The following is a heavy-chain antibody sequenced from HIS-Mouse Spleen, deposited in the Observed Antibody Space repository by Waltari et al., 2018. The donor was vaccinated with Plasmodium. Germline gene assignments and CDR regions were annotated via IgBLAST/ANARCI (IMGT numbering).Heavy chain of an antibody. Sequence: EVQLVASGGGLVKPGGSLRLSCAASGFTVRSYSMNWVRQAPGKGLEWVANIKQDGSEKYYVDSVKGRFTISRDNAKNSLYLQMNSLRAEDTAVYYCASSWYWYFDLWGRGTLVTVSS. V-gene: IGHV3-7*01. CDR1: GFTVRSYS. J-gene: IGHJ2*01. CDR3: ASSWYWYFDL. CDR2: IKQDGSEK. D-gene: IGHD6-13*01.